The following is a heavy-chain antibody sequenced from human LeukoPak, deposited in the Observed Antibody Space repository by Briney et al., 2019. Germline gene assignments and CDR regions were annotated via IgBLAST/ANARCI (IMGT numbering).Heavy chain of an antibody. V-gene: IGHV3-23*01. CDR1: EFTFTSYA. D-gene: IGHD3-10*01. Sequence: PGGSLRLSCAASEFTFTSYAMNWVRQAPGKGLEWVSAISGSGGSTYYADSVKGRFTISRDNSKNTLYLQMNSLRAEDTAVYYCVKSTGGSGSYHRAYFDYWGQGTLVTVSS. J-gene: IGHJ4*02. CDR3: VKSTGGSGSYHRAYFDY. CDR2: ISGSGGST.